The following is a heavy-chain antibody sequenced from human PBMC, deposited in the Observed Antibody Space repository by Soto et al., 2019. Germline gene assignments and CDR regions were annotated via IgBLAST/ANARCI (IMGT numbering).Heavy chain of an antibody. J-gene: IGHJ5*02. Sequence: QVQLQESGPGLVKPSETLSLTCTVSGGSISNHYWAWIRQPAGKGLEWLGRIYSTGTTIYNPSLKSRVTMSVDTSKNQISLRLTSVTAADTAIYYCASRYPTNINYFDNYFGPWGQGTAGIVSS. V-gene: IGHV4-4*07. CDR3: ASRYPTNINYFDNYFGP. CDR1: GGSISNHY. CDR2: IYSTGTT. D-gene: IGHD2-8*01.